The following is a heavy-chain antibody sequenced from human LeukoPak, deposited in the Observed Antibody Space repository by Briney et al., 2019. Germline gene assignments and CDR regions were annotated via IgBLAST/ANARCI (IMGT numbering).Heavy chain of an antibody. Sequence: SESLSLTCTVSGGSISSYYWSWMRQPPGKGLEWIGYIYYSGSTNYNPSLKSRVTISVDTSKNQFSLKLSSVTAADTAVYYCARYYYDSSGYPWYFDLWGRGTLVTVSS. CDR3: ARYYYDSSGYPWYFDL. V-gene: IGHV4-59*08. J-gene: IGHJ2*01. CDR2: IYYSGST. CDR1: GGSISSYY. D-gene: IGHD3-22*01.